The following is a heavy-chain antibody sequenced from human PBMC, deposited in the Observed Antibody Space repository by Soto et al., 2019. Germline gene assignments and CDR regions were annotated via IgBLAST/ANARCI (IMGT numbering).Heavy chain of an antibody. V-gene: IGHV4-31*03. CDR1: GGSISSGGYY. J-gene: IGHJ3*02. Sequence: QVQLQESGPGLVKPSQTLSLTCTVSGGSISSGGYYWIWIRQHPGKGLEWIGYLYYSGSTDYNPSLMSRVTLTVDTSKTPVSMKLSSVTAADTAVYYCERDRRIVTMIVGVDVFEIWCQGTMVTVSS. D-gene: IGHD3-22*01. CDR3: ERDRRIVTMIVGVDVFEI. CDR2: LYYSGST.